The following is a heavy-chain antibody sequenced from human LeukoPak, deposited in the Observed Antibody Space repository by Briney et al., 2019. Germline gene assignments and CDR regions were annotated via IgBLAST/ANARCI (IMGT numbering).Heavy chain of an antibody. V-gene: IGHV3-23*01. CDR1: GFTFSSYA. Sequence: GGSLRLSCAASGFTFSSYAMSWVRQAPGKGLEWVSAISGSGGSTYYADSVKGRFTISRDNSKNTLYLQMNSLRAEDTAVYYCAKRGDSSGWYSHYYFDYWGQGTLVTVSS. CDR2: ISGSGGST. J-gene: IGHJ4*02. CDR3: AKRGDSSGWYSHYYFDY. D-gene: IGHD6-19*01.